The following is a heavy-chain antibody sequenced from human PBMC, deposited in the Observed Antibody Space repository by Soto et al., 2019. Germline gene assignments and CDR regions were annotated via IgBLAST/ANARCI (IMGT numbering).Heavy chain of an antibody. J-gene: IGHJ4*02. CDR3: ARVDCSGGSCYHLDY. Sequence: ASVKVSCKASGYTFTGYYMHWVRQAPGQGLEWMGWINPNSGGTSYAQKFQGWVTMTRDTSMSTVYMNLSSLRSEDTAVYYCARVDCSGGSCYHLDYRGQGTVVTVSS. D-gene: IGHD2-15*01. V-gene: IGHV1-2*04. CDR2: INPNSGGT. CDR1: GYTFTGYY.